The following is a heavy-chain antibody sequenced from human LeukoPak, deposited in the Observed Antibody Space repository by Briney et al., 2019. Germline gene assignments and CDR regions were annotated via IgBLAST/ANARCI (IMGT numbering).Heavy chain of an antibody. Sequence: ASVKVSCKASGYTFTSYYMHWVRQAPGQGLEWMGIINPSGGSTSYAQKFQGRLTMTEDTSTDTAYMELSRLTSEDTAVYYCTTGRRYQLYDYWGQGTLVTVSS. CDR2: INPSGGST. D-gene: IGHD1-1*01. V-gene: IGHV1-46*01. CDR1: GYTFTSYY. J-gene: IGHJ4*02. CDR3: TTGRRYQLYDY.